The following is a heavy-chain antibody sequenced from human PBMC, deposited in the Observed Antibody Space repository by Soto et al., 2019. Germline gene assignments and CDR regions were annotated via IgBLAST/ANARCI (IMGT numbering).Heavy chain of an antibody. J-gene: IGHJ6*01. Sequence: GGSLRLSCAASGFTFSSYAMHWVRQAPGKGLEWVAVISYDGSNKYYADSVKGRFTISRDNSKNTLYLQMNSLRAEDTAVYYCARWGIAVAGHDGYDNGGQGRTDNVSS. CDR1: GFTFSSYA. V-gene: IGHV3-30-3*01. CDR2: ISYDGSNK. CDR3: ARWGIAVAGHDGYDN. D-gene: IGHD6-19*01.